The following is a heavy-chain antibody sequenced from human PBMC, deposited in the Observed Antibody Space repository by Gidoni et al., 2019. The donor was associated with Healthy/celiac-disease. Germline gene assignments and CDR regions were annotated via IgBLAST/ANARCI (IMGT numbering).Heavy chain of an antibody. Sequence: QLQLLESSPGLVKPSETLSLTVTVSCGSISSSSYYLGWIRQPPGKGLEWIGSIYYRGSTYYNRSVKRRVTISVDTSKNQFSLKLSSVTAADTAVYYCARHSLLPHAFDIWGQGTMVTVSS. CDR2: IYYRGST. CDR1: CGSISSSSYY. D-gene: IGHD2-15*01. CDR3: ARHSLLPHAFDI. J-gene: IGHJ3*02. V-gene: IGHV4-39*01.